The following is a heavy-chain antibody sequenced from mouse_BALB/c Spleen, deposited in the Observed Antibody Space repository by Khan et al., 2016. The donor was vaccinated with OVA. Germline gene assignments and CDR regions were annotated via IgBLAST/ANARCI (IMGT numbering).Heavy chain of an antibody. Sequence: EVELVESGGGLVQPGGSLKLSCAASGFTFSSNTMSWVRQTPEKRLEGVAYITNGGGNTYYPDTVKGRFTISRDNAKNTLYLQMSSLKSEDTAMYYCARIPTFITTALDYWGQGTSVTVSS. CDR3: ARIPTFITTALDY. V-gene: IGHV5-12-2*01. CDR2: ITNGGGNT. J-gene: IGHJ4*01. CDR1: GFTFSSNT. D-gene: IGHD1-2*01.